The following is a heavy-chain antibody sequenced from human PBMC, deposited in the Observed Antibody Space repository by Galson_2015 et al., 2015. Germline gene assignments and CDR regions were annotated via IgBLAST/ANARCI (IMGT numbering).Heavy chain of an antibody. CDR3: ASGKYGSSGPFDY. V-gene: IGHV3-30*03. D-gene: IGHD3-22*01. J-gene: IGHJ4*02. CDR1: GFTFSSYG. CDR2: ISYDGNKI. Sequence: ASGFTFSSYGMHCVRQAPGKGLEWVAGISYDGNKIYYVESVKGRFTISRDNSKNTLYLQMNSLRAEDTAVYYCASGKYGSSGPFDYWGQGTLVTVSS.